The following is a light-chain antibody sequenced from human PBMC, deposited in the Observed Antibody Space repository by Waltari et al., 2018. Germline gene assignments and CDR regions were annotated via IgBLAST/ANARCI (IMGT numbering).Light chain of an antibody. V-gene: IGKV2-28*01. CDR1: QSILYSNGYNY. J-gene: IGKJ2*01. CDR2: LGS. Sequence: DIAMIQSPLSLPVTLGEPASISCRSSQSILYSNGYNYLEWYLQKPGQSPQLLIYLGSIRASGVPDRFNGSGSGTDFTLRISRLEAEDVGVYYCMQSLQTPPYTFGQGTKLEIK. CDR3: MQSLQTPPYT.